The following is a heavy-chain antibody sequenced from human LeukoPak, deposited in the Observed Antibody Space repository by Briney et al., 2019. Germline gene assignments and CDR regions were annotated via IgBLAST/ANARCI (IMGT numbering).Heavy chain of an antibody. V-gene: IGHV1-18*01. J-gene: IGHJ4*02. CDR3: ARDALNILVGYHFDF. Sequence: ASVKVSCKTSGYTFVRYAITWVRQAPGQGLEWMGWISGYNGSTRYAQNFQGRVTMTTDPSTSTVYMELRSLRSGDTAVYHCARDALNILVGYHFDFWGQGVLITVSS. CDR2: ISGYNGST. CDR1: GYTFVRYA. D-gene: IGHD3-9*01.